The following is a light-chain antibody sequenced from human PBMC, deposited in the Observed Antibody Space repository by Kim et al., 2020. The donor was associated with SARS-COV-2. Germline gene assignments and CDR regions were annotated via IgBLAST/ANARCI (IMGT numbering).Light chain of an antibody. J-gene: IGKJ1*01. CDR2: GTS. CDR3: EQYNNWPRT. V-gene: IGKV3-15*01. Sequence: VLPGERATLSCRARQSVSSASAWYQQKPGHAPRLLIYGTSTRATGIPDRFSGSGSGTDFTLTISSLQSEDFAVYYCEQYNNWPRTFGHGTKGDIK. CDR1: QSVSSA.